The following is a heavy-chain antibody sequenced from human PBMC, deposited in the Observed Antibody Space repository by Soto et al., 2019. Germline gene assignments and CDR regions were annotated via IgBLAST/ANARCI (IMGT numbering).Heavy chain of an antibody. V-gene: IGHV3-30-3*01. CDR1: GFTFSSYA. J-gene: IGHJ6*02. D-gene: IGHD5-18*01. CDR2: ISYDGSNK. CDR3: ARCGTAMVYYYYGMDV. Sequence: GGSLRLSCAASGFTFSSYAMHWVRQAPGKGLEWVAVISYDGSNKYYADSVKGRFTISRDNSKNTLYLQMNSLRAEDTAVYYCARCGTAMVYYYYGMDVWGQGTTVTVSS.